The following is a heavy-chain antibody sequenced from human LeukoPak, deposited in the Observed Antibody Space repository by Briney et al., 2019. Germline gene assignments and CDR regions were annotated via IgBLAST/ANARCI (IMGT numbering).Heavy chain of an antibody. J-gene: IGHJ6*04. CDR3: ASYYCSGGSCYRDYYYGMDV. D-gene: IGHD2-15*01. CDR2: IIPIFGTA. V-gene: IGHV1-69*06. CDR1: GGTFSSYA. Sequence: SVKVSCKASGGTFSSYAISWVRQAPGQGLEWMGGIIPIFGTANYAQKFQGRVTFTADKSTSTAYMELSSLRSEDAAVYYCASYYCSGGSCYRDYYYGMDVCGKGTTVTVSS.